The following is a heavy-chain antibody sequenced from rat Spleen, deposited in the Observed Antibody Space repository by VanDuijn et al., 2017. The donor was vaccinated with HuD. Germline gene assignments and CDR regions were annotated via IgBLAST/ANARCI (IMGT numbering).Heavy chain of an antibody. J-gene: IGHJ2*01. V-gene: IGHV5-31*01. CDR1: GFTFNNYW. CDR3: ARRGPGDY. D-gene: IGHD1-11*01. Sequence: EVQLVESGGGLAQPGRSLKLSCVASGFTFNNYWMTWIRQAPGKGLEWVASISNTGGGTYYPDSVKGRFTISRENARNTLYLEMNSLKSEETATYYCARRGPGDYWGQGVMVTVSS. CDR2: ISNTGGGT.